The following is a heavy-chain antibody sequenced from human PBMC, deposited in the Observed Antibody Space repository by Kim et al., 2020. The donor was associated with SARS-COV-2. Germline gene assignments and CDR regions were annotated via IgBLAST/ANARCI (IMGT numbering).Heavy chain of an antibody. V-gene: IGHV3-30*04. CDR2: ISYDGSNK. J-gene: IGHJ2*01. CDR1: GFTFSSYA. CDR3: ARDLNYDSSGYYLALYFDL. D-gene: IGHD3-22*01. Sequence: GGSLRLSCAASGFTFSSYAMHWVRQAPGKGLEWVAVISYDGSNKYYADSVKGRFTISRDNSKNTLYLQMNSLRAEDTAVYYCARDLNYDSSGYYLALYFDLWGRGTLVTVSS.